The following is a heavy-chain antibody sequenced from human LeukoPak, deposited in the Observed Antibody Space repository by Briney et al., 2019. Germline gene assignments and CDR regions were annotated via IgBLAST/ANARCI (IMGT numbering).Heavy chain of an antibody. D-gene: IGHD6-6*01. CDR1: GYTFTGYY. CDR3: AREGGIAARRARGVDY. V-gene: IGHV1-2*02. Sequence: ASVKVSCKASGYTFTGYYMHWVRQAPGQGLEWMGWINPNSGGTNYAQKFQGRVTMTRDTSISTAYMELSRLRSDDTAVYYCAREGGIAARRARGVDYWGQGTLVTASS. J-gene: IGHJ4*02. CDR2: INPNSGGT.